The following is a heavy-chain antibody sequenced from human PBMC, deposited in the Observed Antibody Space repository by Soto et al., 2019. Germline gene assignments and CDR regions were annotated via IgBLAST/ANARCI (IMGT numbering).Heavy chain of an antibody. CDR2: TSGYNTHT. V-gene: IGHV1-18*01. J-gene: IGHJ4*02. CDR1: GYTFSSYG. CDR3: SRGSSYGRRSWPDY. Sequence: QIQLVQSGAEVKKPGTSVKVTCKTSGYTFSSYGVTWVRQAPGQGLEWIGWTSGYNTHTNYAPKLHDRVIMTTDRPTSTASMESRSHRSDDTAVYYCSRGSSYGRRSWPDYWGQGTVVIVSS. D-gene: IGHD6-13*01.